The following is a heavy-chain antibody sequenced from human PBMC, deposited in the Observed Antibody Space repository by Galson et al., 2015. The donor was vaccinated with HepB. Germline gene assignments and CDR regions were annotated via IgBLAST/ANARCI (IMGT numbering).Heavy chain of an antibody. V-gene: IGHV3-30-3*01. CDR1: GFTFSSYA. Sequence: SLRLSCAAPGFTFSSYAMHWVRQAPGKGLEWVAVISYDGSNKYYADSVKGRFTISRDNSKNTLYLQMNSLRAEDTAVYYCANIAARGYWGQGTLVTVSS. D-gene: IGHD6-6*01. CDR3: ANIAARGY. CDR2: ISYDGSNK. J-gene: IGHJ4*02.